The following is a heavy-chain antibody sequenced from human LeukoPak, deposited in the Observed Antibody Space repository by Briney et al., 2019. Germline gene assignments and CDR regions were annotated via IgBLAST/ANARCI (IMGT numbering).Heavy chain of an antibody. D-gene: IGHD4-17*01. Sequence: SETLSLTCTVSGGSISSYYWSWIRQPPGNGLEWIGYLYYSGSTNYNPSLKSRVTISVDTSKNQFSLKLSSVTAADTAVYYCARGREDYGDYVSKTGAFDIWGQGTMVTVSS. J-gene: IGHJ3*02. CDR3: ARGREDYGDYVSKTGAFDI. CDR1: GGSISSYY. CDR2: LYYSGST. V-gene: IGHV4-59*01.